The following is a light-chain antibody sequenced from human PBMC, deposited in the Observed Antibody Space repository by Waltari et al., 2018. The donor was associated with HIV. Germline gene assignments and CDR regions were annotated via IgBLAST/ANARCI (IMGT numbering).Light chain of an antibody. CDR3: SSYAGSNNWV. CDR1: SSDVGGYNY. Sequence: QSALTQPPSASGSPGQSVTISCTGTSSDVGGYNYVSWYQQHPGKAPQLMIYEVSQRPSGVPNRFSGSKSGNTASLTVSGLQTEDEANYYGSSYAGSNNWVFGGGTNLTVL. V-gene: IGLV2-8*01. CDR2: EVS. J-gene: IGLJ3*02.